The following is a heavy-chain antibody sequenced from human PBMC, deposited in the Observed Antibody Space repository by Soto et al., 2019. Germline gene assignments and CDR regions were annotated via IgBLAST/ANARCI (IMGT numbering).Heavy chain of an antibody. J-gene: IGHJ3*02. CDR1: GGSISSGGYS. V-gene: IGHV4-30-2*01. D-gene: IGHD3-22*01. CDR3: ARARMVYDSSGYYHNDAFDI. CDR2: IYHSGST. Sequence: LSLTCAVSGGSISSGGYSWSWIRQPPGKGLEWIGYIYHSGSTYYNPSLKSRVTISVDRSKNQFSLKLSSVTAADTAVYYCARARMVYDSSGYYHNDAFDIWGQGTMVTVSS.